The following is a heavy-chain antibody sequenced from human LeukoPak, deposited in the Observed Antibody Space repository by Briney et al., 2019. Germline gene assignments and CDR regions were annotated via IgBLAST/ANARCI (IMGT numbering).Heavy chain of an antibody. Sequence: SETLSLTCTVSGGSISSYYWSWIRQPPGKGLEWIGYIYYSGSTNYNPSLKSRSVMSVDTSKNQFSLKLSSVTAADTAVYYCAKYSSGYDLDYWGPGTLVTVSS. J-gene: IGHJ4*02. CDR3: AKYSSGYDLDY. V-gene: IGHV4-59*01. CDR1: GGSISSYY. D-gene: IGHD5-18*01. CDR2: IYYSGST.